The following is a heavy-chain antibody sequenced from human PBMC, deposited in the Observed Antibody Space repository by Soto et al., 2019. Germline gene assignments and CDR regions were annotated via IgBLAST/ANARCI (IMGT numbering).Heavy chain of an antibody. D-gene: IGHD6-19*01. CDR2: IIPIFGTA. J-gene: IGHJ4*02. CDR1: GGTFSSYA. V-gene: IGHV1-69*01. CDR3: ARGLIAVAGTLSEQFDY. Sequence: QVQLVQSGAEVKKPGSSVKVSCKASGGTFSSYAISWVRQAPGQGLEWMGGIIPIFGTANYAQKFQGRVTITADESTSTAYMELISLRYEDTAVYYCARGLIAVAGTLSEQFDYWGQGTLVTVSS.